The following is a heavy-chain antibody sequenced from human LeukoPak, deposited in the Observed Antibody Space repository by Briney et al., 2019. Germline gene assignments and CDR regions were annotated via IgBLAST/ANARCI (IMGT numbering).Heavy chain of an antibody. CDR2: ISAYNGNT. CDR3: ARDQATYYYDSSGSGD. D-gene: IGHD3-22*01. J-gene: IGHJ4*02. CDR1: GYTFTSYG. Sequence: ASVKVSCKASGYTFTSYGISWVRQAPGQGLEWMGWISAYNGNTNYAQKLQGRVTMTTDTSTSTAYMELRSLRSDDTAVYYCARDQATYYYDSSGSGDWGQGTLVTVPS. V-gene: IGHV1-18*01.